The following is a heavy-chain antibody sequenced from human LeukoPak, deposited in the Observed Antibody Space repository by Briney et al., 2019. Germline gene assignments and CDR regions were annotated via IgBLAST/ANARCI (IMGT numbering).Heavy chain of an antibody. CDR1: GFTVTDNY. CDR3: ARTNPVYGDYDY. D-gene: IGHD4-17*01. J-gene: IGHJ4*02. V-gene: IGHV3-53*01. CDR2: VYPDGRT. Sequence: GGSLRLSCAVSGFTVTDNYMSWVRQAPGKGLQWVSVVYPDGRTYYADSVKGRFTISRDNSRNTLLLQLNSLRADDTAVYYRARTNPVYGDYDYWGQGTLVTVSS.